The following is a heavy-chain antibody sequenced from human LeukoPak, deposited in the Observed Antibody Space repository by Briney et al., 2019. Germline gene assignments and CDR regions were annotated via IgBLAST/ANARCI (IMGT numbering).Heavy chain of an antibody. CDR2: TYYRSKWYN. D-gene: IGHD1-20*01. CDR3: XXXXRRYSNWFDP. CDR1: GDSVSSNSAA. J-gene: IGHJ5*02. V-gene: IGHV6-1*01. Sequence: SQTLSLTCAISGDSVSSNSAAWNWIRQSPSRGLEWLGRTYYRSKWYNDYAVSVKSRITINPDTSKNQFSLQLNSVTPEDTAVXXXXXXXRRYSNWFDPWGQGTLVTVSS.